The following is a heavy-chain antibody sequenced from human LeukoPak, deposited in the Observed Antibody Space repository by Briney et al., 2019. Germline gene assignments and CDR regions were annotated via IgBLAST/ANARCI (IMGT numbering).Heavy chain of an antibody. J-gene: IGHJ4*02. D-gene: IGHD3-3*01. CDR3: ASLWSGSYYFDS. Sequence: LRLSCAASGITFSTYAMHWVRQAPGKGLEWVAVIANDGSNPYYADSVKGRFTISRDNSKNSLYLQMNSLRPEDTAVYHCASLWSGSYYFDSWGQGTLVTVSA. CDR1: GITFSTYA. V-gene: IGHV3-30-3*01. CDR2: IANDGSNP.